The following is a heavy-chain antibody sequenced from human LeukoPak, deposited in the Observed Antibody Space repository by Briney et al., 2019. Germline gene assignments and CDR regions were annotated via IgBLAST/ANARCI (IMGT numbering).Heavy chain of an antibody. CDR2: IREDGSEK. V-gene: IGHV3-7*01. CDR1: GFTFSNYW. Sequence: PGGSLRLSCTGSGFTFSNYWMSWVRQAPGKGLEWVASIREDGSEKTSVDSVKGRFTISRDNAKNSLYLQMDSLRAEDTAVYYCARGPTNGQAFDYWGQGTLVSVSS. D-gene: IGHD2-8*01. CDR3: ARGPTNGQAFDY. J-gene: IGHJ4*02.